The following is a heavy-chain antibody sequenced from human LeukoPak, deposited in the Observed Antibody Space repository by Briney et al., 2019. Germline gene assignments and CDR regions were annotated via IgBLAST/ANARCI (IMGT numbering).Heavy chain of an antibody. CDR3: VIWGDYDVLTGYYVPDY. Sequence: QSGRSLRLSCVASGFTFSNYAMSWVRQAPGKGLEWVSAITGSGTNTYYADSVKGRFTISRDNSKNTVFLQINSLRHEDTAIYYCVIWGDYDVLTGYYVPDYWGQGTLVTVSS. CDR1: GFTFSNYA. CDR2: ITGSGTNT. D-gene: IGHD3-9*01. V-gene: IGHV3-23*01. J-gene: IGHJ4*02.